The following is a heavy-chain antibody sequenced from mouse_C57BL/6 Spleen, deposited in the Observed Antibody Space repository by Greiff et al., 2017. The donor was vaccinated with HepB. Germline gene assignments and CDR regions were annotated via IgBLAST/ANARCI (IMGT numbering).Heavy chain of an antibody. V-gene: IGHV1-15*01. CDR3: TRRITTVKGTFDY. CDR2: IDPETGGT. CDR1: GYTFTDYE. D-gene: IGHD1-1*01. Sequence: QVQLQQSGAELVRPGASVTLSCKASGYTFTDYEMHWVKQTPVHGLEWIGAIDPETGGTAYNQKFKGKAILTADKSSSTAYMELRSLTSEDSAVYYCTRRITTVKGTFDYWGQGTTLTVSS. J-gene: IGHJ2*01.